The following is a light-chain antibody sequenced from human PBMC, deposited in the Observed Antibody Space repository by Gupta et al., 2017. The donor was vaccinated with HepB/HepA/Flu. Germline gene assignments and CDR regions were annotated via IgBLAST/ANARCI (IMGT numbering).Light chain of an antibody. CDR2: KHS. V-gene: IGLV3-16*01. J-gene: IGLJ2*01. Sequence: SYALTPPPSVSVSLGQLARITCSGEALTKKYAYWYQQKPGQFPVLVIYKHSERTAGIPERFSGSSSGTIVTLTIGGVQAEDDDDYYCQAADSSGNVFGGGTKLTVL. CDR3: QAADSSGNV. CDR1: ALTKKY.